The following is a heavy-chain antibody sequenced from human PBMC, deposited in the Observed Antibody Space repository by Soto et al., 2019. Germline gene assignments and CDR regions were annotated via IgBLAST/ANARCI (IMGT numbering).Heavy chain of an antibody. CDR2: IYHSGST. D-gene: IGHD6-13*01. J-gene: IGHJ4*02. CDR1: GYSISSGYY. Sequence: SETLSLTCAVSGYSISSGYYWGWIRQPPGKGLEWIGSIYHSGSTYYNPSLKSRVTISVDTSKNQFSLKLSSVTAADTAVYYCARDKQQLVRAFDYWGQGTLVTVSS. CDR3: ARDKQQLVRAFDY. V-gene: IGHV4-38-2*02.